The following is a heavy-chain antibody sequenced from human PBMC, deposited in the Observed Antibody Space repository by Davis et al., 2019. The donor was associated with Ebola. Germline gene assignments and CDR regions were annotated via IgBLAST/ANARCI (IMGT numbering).Heavy chain of an antibody. CDR3: AREGWELLGRAFDI. V-gene: IGHV3-21*01. D-gene: IGHD1-26*01. J-gene: IGHJ3*02. Sequence: GESLKISCAASGFTFSSYSMNWVRQAPGKGLEWVSSISSSSSYIYYADSVKGRFTISRDNAKNSLYLQMNSLRAEDTDVYYCAREGWELLGRAFDIWGQGTMVTVSS. CDR2: ISSSSSYI. CDR1: GFTFSSYS.